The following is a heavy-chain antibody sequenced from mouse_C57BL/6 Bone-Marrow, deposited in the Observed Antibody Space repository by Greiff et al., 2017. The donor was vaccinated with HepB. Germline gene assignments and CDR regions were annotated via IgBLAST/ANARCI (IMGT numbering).Heavy chain of an antibody. CDR1: GFTFSSYT. V-gene: IGHV5-9*01. J-gene: IGHJ4*01. CDR2: ISGGGGNT. Sequence: EVNLVESGGGLVKPGGSLKLSCAASGFTFSSYTMSWVRQTPEKRLEWVATISGGGGNTYYPDSVKGRFTISRDNAKNTLYLQMSSLRSEDTALYYCARRGAMDYWGQGTSVTVSS. CDR3: ARRGAMDY.